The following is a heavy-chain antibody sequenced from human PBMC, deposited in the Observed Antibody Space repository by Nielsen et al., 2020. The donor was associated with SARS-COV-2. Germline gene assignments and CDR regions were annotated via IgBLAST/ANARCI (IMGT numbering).Heavy chain of an antibody. CDR1: GYTFTSYG. V-gene: IGHV1-69*04. D-gene: IGHD3-10*01. CDR2: IIPILGIA. J-gene: IGHJ6*02. Sequence: SVKVSCKASGYTFTSYGISWVRQAPGQGLEWMGRIIPILGIANYAQKFQGRVTITADKSTSTAYMELSSLRSEDTAVYYCARDSRAVRGPYYYYYGMDVWGQGTTVTVSS. CDR3: ARDSRAVRGPYYYYYGMDV.